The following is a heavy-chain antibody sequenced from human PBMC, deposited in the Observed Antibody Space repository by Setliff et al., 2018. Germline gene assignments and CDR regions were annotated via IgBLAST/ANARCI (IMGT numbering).Heavy chain of an antibody. CDR3: ARDNNPGYRGYWGRFDY. V-gene: IGHV4-61*09. Sequence: SETLSLTCAVSGGSISSGSYYWSWIRQPAGKGLEWIGHIYTSGGTNYNPSLKSRVTISVDKSKNQFSLKLSSVTAADTAVYYCARDNNPGYRGYWGRFDYWGQGTLVTVSS. CDR2: IYTSGGT. CDR1: GGSISSGSYY. J-gene: IGHJ4*02. D-gene: IGHD3-16*02.